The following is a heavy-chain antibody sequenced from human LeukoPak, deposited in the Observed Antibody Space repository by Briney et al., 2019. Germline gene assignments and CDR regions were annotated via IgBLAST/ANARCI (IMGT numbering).Heavy chain of an antibody. J-gene: IGHJ4*02. CDR3: ARDAKYYYGSRTYFFFEY. CDR2: IYYTGTT. Sequence: PSETLSLTCTVSGGSISSSLYHWGWIRQSPGKNLEWLGSIYYTGTTNYNPSLKSRVTMSIGTSKNQFSLKLSSVTAADTAIYYCARDAKYYYGSRTYFFFEYWGQGTLLSVSS. D-gene: IGHD3-10*01. V-gene: IGHV4-39*07. CDR1: GGSISSSLYH.